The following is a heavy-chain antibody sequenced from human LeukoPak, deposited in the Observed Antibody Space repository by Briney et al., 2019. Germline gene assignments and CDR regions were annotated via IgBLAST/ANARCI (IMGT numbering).Heavy chain of an antibody. Sequence: PGGSLRLSCAASGFSFSGCGMHWVRQAPGKGLEWVAFIWYDGRDKYYADSVKGRFTISRDNSKNTPYLQMNSLRAEDTAMYYCAKDPYSYGSYFDYWGQGTLVTVSS. J-gene: IGHJ4*02. V-gene: IGHV3-30*02. CDR2: IWYDGRDK. CDR1: GFSFSGCG. CDR3: AKDPYSYGSYFDY. D-gene: IGHD5-18*01.